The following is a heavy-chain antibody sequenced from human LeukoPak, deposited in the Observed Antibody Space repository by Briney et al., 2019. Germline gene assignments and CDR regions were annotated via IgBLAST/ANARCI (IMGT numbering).Heavy chain of an antibody. V-gene: IGHV4-39*01. J-gene: IGHJ4*02. CDR3: ARHRVYYYDSSGYEDYFDY. CDR2: IYDSGST. Sequence: SQSRSLTSTVSGGSISSSSYDWGWIRQPPGNGLEWFTRIYDSGSTYYNPSLKSRVTISVDTSKNQFSLKLSSVTAADTAVYYCARHRVYYYDSSGYEDYFDYWGQGTLVTVSS. CDR1: GGSISSSSYD. D-gene: IGHD3-22*01.